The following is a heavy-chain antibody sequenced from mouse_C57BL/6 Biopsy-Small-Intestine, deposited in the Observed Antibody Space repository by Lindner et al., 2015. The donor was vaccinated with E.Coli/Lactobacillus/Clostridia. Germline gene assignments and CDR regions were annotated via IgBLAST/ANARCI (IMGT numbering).Heavy chain of an antibody. CDR3: AAWLPYYAMDY. D-gene: IGHD2-2*01. Sequence: VQLQESGAELARPGASVKMPCKASGYPFTSYTIHWVKQRPGQGLEWIGYINPTSGYTKYNQKFKDKATLTADKSSNTASMQLSSLTSEDSAVYYCAAWLPYYAMDYWGQGTSVTVSS. J-gene: IGHJ4*01. CDR1: GYPFTSYT. V-gene: IGHV1-4*01. CDR2: INPTSGYT.